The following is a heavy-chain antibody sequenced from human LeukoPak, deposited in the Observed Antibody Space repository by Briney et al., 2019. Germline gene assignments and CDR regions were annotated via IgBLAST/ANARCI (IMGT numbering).Heavy chain of an antibody. CDR1: GFTFSNAW. CDR2: IKSKTDGGTT. V-gene: IGHV3-15*01. CDR3: TATPRVVYAIAY. D-gene: IGHD2-8*02. Sequence: PGGSLRLSCAASGFTFSNAWMSWVRQAPGKGLEWVGRIKSKTDGGTTDYAAPVKGRFTISRDDSKNTLYLQMNSLKTEDTAVYYCTATPRVVYAIAYWGQGTLVTVSS. J-gene: IGHJ4*02.